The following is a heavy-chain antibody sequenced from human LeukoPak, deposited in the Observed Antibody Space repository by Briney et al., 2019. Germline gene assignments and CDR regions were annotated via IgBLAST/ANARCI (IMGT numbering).Heavy chain of an antibody. J-gene: IGHJ4*02. CDR2: ITGSGGTT. CDR3: AKEGYPDSSGAFDS. V-gene: IGHV3-23*01. Sequence: GGSLRLSCAASGFTFSTNAMNWVRQAPGKGLEWVSGITGSGGTTFYADSVKGRFTISRDNSKSTLYLQMNSLRAEDTAIYYCAKEGYPDSSGAFDSWGQGTLVTGSS. D-gene: IGHD3-22*01. CDR1: GFTFSTNA.